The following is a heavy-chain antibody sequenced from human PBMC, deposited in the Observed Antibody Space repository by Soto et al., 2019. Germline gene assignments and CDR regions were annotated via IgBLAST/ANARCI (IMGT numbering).Heavy chain of an antibody. V-gene: IGHV3-33*01. Sequence: GGSLRLSCAASGFTFSSYGMHWVRQAPGKGLEWVAVIWYDGSNKYYADSVKGRFTISRDNSKNTLYLQMNSLRAEDTAVYYCARDTRTTVVTRNWFDPWGQGTLVTVSS. D-gene: IGHD4-17*01. CDR3: ARDTRTTVVTRNWFDP. J-gene: IGHJ5*02. CDR1: GFTFSSYG. CDR2: IWYDGSNK.